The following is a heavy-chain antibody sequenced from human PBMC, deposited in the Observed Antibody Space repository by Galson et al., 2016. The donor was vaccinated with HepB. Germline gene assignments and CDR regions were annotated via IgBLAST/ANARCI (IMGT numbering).Heavy chain of an antibody. CDR3: ARESERGPGSGWCWYDY. D-gene: IGHD6-13*01. V-gene: IGHV1-2*02. CDR2: INVNNGGT. Sequence: SVKVSCKASGYPFIGYHMHWLRQAPGQGLEWLGSINVNNGGTRYAQTVKGRVSMTRDTSINTAYLEVSGLTSDDTALYYCARESERGPGSGWCWYDYWGQGTLVTVSS. CDR1: GYPFIGYH. J-gene: IGHJ4*02.